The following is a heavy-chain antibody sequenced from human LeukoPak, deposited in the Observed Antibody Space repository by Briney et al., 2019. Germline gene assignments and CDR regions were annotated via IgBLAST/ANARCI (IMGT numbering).Heavy chain of an antibody. CDR1: GFTFSSYA. V-gene: IGHV3-30-3*01. J-gene: IGHJ4*02. Sequence: GGSLRLSCAASGFTFSSYAMHWVRQAPGKGLEWVAVISYDGSNKYYADSVKGRFTISRDNSKNTLYLQMNSLRAEDTAVYYCARDLYYYDSSGYYRGLDYWGQGTLVTVSS. CDR2: ISYDGSNK. CDR3: ARDLYYYDSSGYYRGLDY. D-gene: IGHD3-22*01.